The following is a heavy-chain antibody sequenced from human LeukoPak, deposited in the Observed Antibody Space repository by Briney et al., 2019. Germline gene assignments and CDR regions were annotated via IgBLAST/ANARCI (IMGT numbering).Heavy chain of an antibody. Sequence: ASVKVSCKASGGTFSSYAISWVRQAPGQGLEWMGRIIPILGIANYAQKFQGRVTITADKSTSTAYMELSSLRSEDTAVCYCAREPRRGYCSGGSCYPHDYWGQGTLVTVSS. CDR1: GGTFSSYA. V-gene: IGHV1-69*04. CDR2: IIPILGIA. J-gene: IGHJ4*02. D-gene: IGHD2-15*01. CDR3: AREPRRGYCSGGSCYPHDY.